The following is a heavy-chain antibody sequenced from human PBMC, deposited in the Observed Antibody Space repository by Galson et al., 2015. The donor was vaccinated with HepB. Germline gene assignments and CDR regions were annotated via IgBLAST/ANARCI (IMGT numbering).Heavy chain of an antibody. V-gene: IGHV3-23*01. J-gene: IGHJ4*02. Sequence: SLRLSCAASGFTFSSYAMSWVRQAPGKGLEWVSTISGSGVSTYYADSVKGRFTISRDNSKDTLYLQMNSLRAEDTAVYYCAKCYYDSRSLDYWGRGTLVTVSS. CDR3: AKCYYDSRSLDY. D-gene: IGHD3-10*01. CDR1: GFTFSSYA. CDR2: ISGSGVST.